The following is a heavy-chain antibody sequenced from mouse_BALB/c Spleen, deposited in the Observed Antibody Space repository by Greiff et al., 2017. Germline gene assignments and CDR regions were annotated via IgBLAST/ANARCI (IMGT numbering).Heavy chain of an antibody. CDR2: IRNKANGYTT. D-gene: IGHD1-1*01. J-gene: IGHJ4*01. Sequence: EVQGVESGGGLVQPGGSLRLSCATSGFTFTDYYMSWVRQPPGKALEWLGFIRNKANGYTTEYSASVKDRFTISRDNSQSILYLQMNTLRAEDSATYYCARDIGLRGDYAMDYWGQGTSVTVSS. V-gene: IGHV7-3*02. CDR3: ARDIGLRGDYAMDY. CDR1: GFTFTDYY.